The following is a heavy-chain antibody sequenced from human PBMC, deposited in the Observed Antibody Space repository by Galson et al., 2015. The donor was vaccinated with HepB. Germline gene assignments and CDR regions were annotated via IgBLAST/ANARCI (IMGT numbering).Heavy chain of an antibody. V-gene: IGHV2-70*01. Sequence: PALVKPTQTLTLTCTFSGFSLSTSGMCVSWIRQPPGKALEWLALIDWDDDKYYSTSLKTRLTISKDTSKNQVVLTMTHMDPVDTATYYCARLGATQNYYYGMDVWGQGTTVTVSS. CDR2: IDWDDDK. J-gene: IGHJ6*02. CDR3: ARLGATQNYYYGMDV. D-gene: IGHD1-26*01. CDR1: GFSLSTSGMC.